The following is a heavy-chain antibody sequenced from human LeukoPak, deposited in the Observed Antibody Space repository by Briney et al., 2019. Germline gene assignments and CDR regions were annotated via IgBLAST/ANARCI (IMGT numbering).Heavy chain of an antibody. V-gene: IGHV4-30-4*07. D-gene: IGHD3-10*01. CDR3: ARQHGFGFDY. Sequence: SETLSLTCAVSGGSISSGGYSWSWIRQPPGKGLEWIGYICYSGSTYYNPSLKSRVTISVDTSKNQFSLKLSSVTAADTAVYYCARQHGFGFDYWGQGTLVTVSS. CDR1: GGSISSGGYS. J-gene: IGHJ4*02. CDR2: ICYSGST.